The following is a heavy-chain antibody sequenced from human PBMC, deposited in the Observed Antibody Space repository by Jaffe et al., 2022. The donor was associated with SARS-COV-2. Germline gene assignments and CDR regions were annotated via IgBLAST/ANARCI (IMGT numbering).Heavy chain of an antibody. D-gene: IGHD3-22*01. Sequence: QVQLQESGPGLVKPSQTLSLTCTVSGGSISSGSYYWSWIRQPAGKGLEWIGRIYTSGSTNYNPSLKSRVTISVDTSKNQFSLKLSSVTAADTAVYYCARERVYDSSGYYLTDAFDIWGQGTMVTVSS. CDR3: ARERVYDSSGYYLTDAFDI. CDR1: GGSISSGSYY. J-gene: IGHJ3*02. V-gene: IGHV4-61*02. CDR2: IYTSGST.